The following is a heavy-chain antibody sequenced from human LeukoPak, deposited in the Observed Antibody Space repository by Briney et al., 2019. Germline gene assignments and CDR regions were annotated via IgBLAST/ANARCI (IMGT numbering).Heavy chain of an antibody. Sequence: ASVKVSCKASGGTFSSYAISWVRQAPGQGLEWMGGIIPIFGTANYAQKFQGRVTITTDESTSTAYMELSSLRSEDTAVYYCARDGCCSTSCPYNWFDPWGQGTLVTVSS. D-gene: IGHD2-2*01. CDR1: GGTFSSYA. V-gene: IGHV1-69*05. CDR3: ARDGCCSTSCPYNWFDP. J-gene: IGHJ5*02. CDR2: IIPIFGTA.